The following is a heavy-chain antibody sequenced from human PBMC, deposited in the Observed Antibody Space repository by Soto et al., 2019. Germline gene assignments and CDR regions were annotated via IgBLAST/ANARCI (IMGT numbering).Heavy chain of an antibody. CDR2: INSDVSST. D-gene: IGHD6-19*01. CDR1: GFTFSSYW. CDR3: EREDTSGWYYSYGLDV. Sequence: AESLTLSCPASGFTFSSYWMHWVRQAPGKGLVWVSRINSDVSSTSYADSVKGRFTISRDNAKNTLYLQMNCLRAEDTAVYYCEREDTSGWYYSYGLDVWGQGTMVTVSS. V-gene: IGHV3-74*01. J-gene: IGHJ6*02.